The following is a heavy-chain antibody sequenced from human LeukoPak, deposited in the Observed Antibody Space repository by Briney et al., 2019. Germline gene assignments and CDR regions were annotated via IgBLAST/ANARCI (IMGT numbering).Heavy chain of an antibody. Sequence: ASVKDSCKASGYTFTGHYIHWMRQAPGQGLEWMGWISPNSGDTQYAQKFQGRVTMTRDTSISTAYMEVNRLTSDDTAVYYCTREDYWGQGTLVTVSS. CDR1: GYTFTGHY. CDR3: TREDY. V-gene: IGHV1-2*02. J-gene: IGHJ4*02. CDR2: ISPNSGDT.